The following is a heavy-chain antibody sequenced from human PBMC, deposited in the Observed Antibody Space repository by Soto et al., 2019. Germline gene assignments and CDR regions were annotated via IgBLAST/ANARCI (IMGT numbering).Heavy chain of an antibody. D-gene: IGHD3-10*01. CDR2: INHSGST. CDR1: GGSFSGYY. Sequence: SETLSLTCAVYGGSFSGYYWSWFRQPPGQGLEWIGEINHSGSTNYNPSLKSRVTISVDTSKNQFSLKLSSVTAADTAVYYCAREGYYYGSGSQPFDYWGQGTLVTVSS. V-gene: IGHV4-34*01. J-gene: IGHJ4*02. CDR3: AREGYYYGSGSQPFDY.